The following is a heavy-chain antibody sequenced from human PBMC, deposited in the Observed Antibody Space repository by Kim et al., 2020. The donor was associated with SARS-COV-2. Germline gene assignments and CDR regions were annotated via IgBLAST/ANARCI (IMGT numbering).Heavy chain of an antibody. Sequence: ASVKVSCKASGYTFTGYYMHWVRQAPGQGLEWMGWINPNSGGTNYAQKFQGRVTMTRDTSISTAYMELSRLRSDDTAVYYCARLSSGIGRDDAFDIWGQGTMVTVSS. D-gene: IGHD6-19*01. CDR3: ARLSSGIGRDDAFDI. CDR1: GYTFTGYY. J-gene: IGHJ3*02. V-gene: IGHV1-2*02. CDR2: INPNSGGT.